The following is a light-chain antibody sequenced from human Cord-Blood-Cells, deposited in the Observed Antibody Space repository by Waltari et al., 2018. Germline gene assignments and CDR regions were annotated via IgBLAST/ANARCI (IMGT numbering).Light chain of an antibody. Sequence: QSALTQPASVSGSPGQSITISCTGTSSDVGSYNLVSWYQQHPGKAPKLLIYEGSKRPSGLSNRFSASKSGTPASLTISGLQAEDEADYYCCSYAGSSTFVFGGGTKLTVL. CDR1: SSDVGSYNL. CDR2: EGS. CDR3: CSYAGSSTFV. V-gene: IGLV2-23*03. J-gene: IGLJ3*02.